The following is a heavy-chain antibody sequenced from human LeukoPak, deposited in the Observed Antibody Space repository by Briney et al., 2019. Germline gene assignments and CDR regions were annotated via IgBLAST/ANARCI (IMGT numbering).Heavy chain of an antibody. V-gene: IGHV4-59*01. Sequence: SSETLSLTCAVSGVSISSYYWSWIRQPPGKGLEWIGYIYYSGSTNYNPSLKSRVTISVDTSKNQFSLKLSSVTAADTAVYYCARESVLWFGESPHFDYWGQGTLVTVSS. D-gene: IGHD3-10*01. J-gene: IGHJ4*02. CDR3: ARESVLWFGESPHFDY. CDR2: IYYSGST. CDR1: GVSISSYY.